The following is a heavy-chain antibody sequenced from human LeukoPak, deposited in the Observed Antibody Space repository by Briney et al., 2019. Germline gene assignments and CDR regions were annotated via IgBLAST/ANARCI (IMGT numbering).Heavy chain of an antibody. Sequence: GGSLRLSCAASGFTFSSYSMNWVRQAPGKGLEWVSSISSSSSYIYYADSVKGRFTISRDNAKNSLYLQMNSLRAKDTAVYYCARDLRAMVRGVIHYWGQGTLVTVSS. D-gene: IGHD3-10*01. V-gene: IGHV3-21*01. CDR3: ARDLRAMVRGVIHY. CDR2: ISSSSSYI. J-gene: IGHJ4*02. CDR1: GFTFSSYS.